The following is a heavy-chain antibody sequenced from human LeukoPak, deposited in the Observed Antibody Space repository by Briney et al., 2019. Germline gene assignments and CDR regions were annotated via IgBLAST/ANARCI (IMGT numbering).Heavy chain of an antibody. CDR1: GFTFSVYG. J-gene: IGHJ4*02. V-gene: IGHV3-30*18. D-gene: IGHD6-13*01. CDR3: AKAAVYSRNWTPFDD. Sequence: GGSLRLSCAASGFTFSVYGMHWVRQAPGEGREWVALLSGDETYIDYTDSVKGRFTISRDTSKNTLFLQMNSLRADDTAIYYCAKAAVYSRNWTPFDDWGQGTLVTVSS. CDR2: LSGDETYI.